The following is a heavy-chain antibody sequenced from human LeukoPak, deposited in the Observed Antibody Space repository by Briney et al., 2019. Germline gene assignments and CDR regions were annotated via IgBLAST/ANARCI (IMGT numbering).Heavy chain of an antibody. CDR2: IYYSGST. D-gene: IGHD2-15*01. J-gene: IGHJ6*03. CDR1: GGSISSSSYY. CDR3: ARVVGYCSGGSCKYYYYYYYMDV. Sequence: PSETLSLTCTVSGGSISSSSYYWGWIRQPPGKGLEWIGSIYYSGSTYYNPSLKSRVTISVDTSKNQFSLKLSSVTAADTAVYYCARVVGYCSGGSCKYYYYYYYMDVWGKGTTVTVSS. V-gene: IGHV4-39*01.